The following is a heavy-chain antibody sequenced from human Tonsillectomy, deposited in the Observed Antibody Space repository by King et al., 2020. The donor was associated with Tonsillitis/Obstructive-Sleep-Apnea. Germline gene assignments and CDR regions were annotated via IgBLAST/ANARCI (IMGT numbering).Heavy chain of an antibody. CDR1: GFTFSDYN. D-gene: IGHD5-18*01. CDR2: ISRSGSAI. J-gene: IGHJ4*02. CDR3: ATALYSYGPDY. V-gene: IGHV3-11*01. Sequence: VQLVESGGGLVKPGGSLRLSCAASGFTFSDYNMSWIRQAPGKGLEWVSYISRSGSAIYYADSVKGRFTISRDNAKISLYLQMNSLRAEDTAVYYCATALYSYGPDYWGQGTLVTVSS.